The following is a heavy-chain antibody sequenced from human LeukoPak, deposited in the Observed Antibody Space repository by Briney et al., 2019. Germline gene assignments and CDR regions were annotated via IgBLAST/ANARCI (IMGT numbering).Heavy chain of an antibody. Sequence: PGGSLRLSCAASGFTFSKYWMSWVRQAPGKGLEWVANIKQDGSEKYYVDSVKGRFTVSRDNAKNSLYLQMNNLTAEDTAHYYCARDRGGSDWGQGTLVTVSS. V-gene: IGHV3-7*01. CDR1: GFTFSKYW. D-gene: IGHD1-26*01. CDR3: ARDRGGSD. CDR2: IKQDGSEK. J-gene: IGHJ4*02.